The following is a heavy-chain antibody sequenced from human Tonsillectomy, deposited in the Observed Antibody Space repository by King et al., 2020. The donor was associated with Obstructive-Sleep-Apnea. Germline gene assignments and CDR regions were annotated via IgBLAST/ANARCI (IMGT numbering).Heavy chain of an antibody. CDR2: IWYDGSNK. CDR3: ARDLWGNWNGYYYGMDV. D-gene: IGHD1-1*01. J-gene: IGHJ6*02. Sequence: VQLVESGGGVVQPGRSLRLSCAASGFTFSSYGMHWVRQAPGKGLEGVAVIWYDGSNKYYADSVKGRFTISRDNSKNTLYLQMNSLRAEDTAVYYCARDLWGNWNGYYYGMDVWGQGTTVTVSS. CDR1: GFTFSSYG. V-gene: IGHV3-33*01.